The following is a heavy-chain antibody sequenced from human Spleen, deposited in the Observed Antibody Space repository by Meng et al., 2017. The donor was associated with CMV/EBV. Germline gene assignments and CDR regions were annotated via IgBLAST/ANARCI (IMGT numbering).Heavy chain of an antibody. CDR2: IYSGGST. Sequence: GGSLRLSCAASGFTVSSNYMSWVRQAPGKGLEWVSVIYSGGSTYYADSVKGRFTISRDNSKNTLYLQMNSLRAEDTAVYYCARDCSGAGCYSGIDYWGQGTLVTVSS. D-gene: IGHD2-15*01. CDR3: ARDCSGAGCYSGIDY. V-gene: IGHV3-53*01. CDR1: GFTVSSNY. J-gene: IGHJ4*02.